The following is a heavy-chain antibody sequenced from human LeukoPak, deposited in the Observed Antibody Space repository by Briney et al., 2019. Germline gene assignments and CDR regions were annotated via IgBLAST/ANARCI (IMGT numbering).Heavy chain of an antibody. CDR1: GGSISSYY. CDR3: ARLHLVSDSGYDEHYYYYGMDV. V-gene: IGHV4-59*08. J-gene: IGHJ6*02. CDR2: IYYSGST. Sequence: SETLSLTCTVSGGSISSYYWSWIRQPPGKGLEWIGYIYYSGSTNYNPSLKSRVTISVDTSKNQFSLKLSSVTAADTAVYYCARLHLVSDSGYDEHYYYYGMDVWGQGTTVTVSS. D-gene: IGHD5-12*01.